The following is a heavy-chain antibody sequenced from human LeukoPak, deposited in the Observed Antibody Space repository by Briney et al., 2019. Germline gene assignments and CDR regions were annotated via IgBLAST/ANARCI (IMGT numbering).Heavy chain of an antibody. CDR2: ISGSGGST. CDR3: AKDPTFCGGDCEDWFDP. CDR1: GFTFSSYA. D-gene: IGHD2-21*02. V-gene: IGHV3-23*01. J-gene: IGHJ5*02. Sequence: GGSLRLSCAASGFTFSSYAMCWVRQAPGKGLEWVSAISGSGGSTYYADSVKGRFTISRDNSKNTLYLQMNSLRAEDTAVYYCAKDPTFCGGDCEDWFDPWGQGTLVTVSS.